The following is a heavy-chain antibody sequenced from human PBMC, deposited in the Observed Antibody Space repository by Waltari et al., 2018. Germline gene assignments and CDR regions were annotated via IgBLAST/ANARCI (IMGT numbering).Heavy chain of an antibody. D-gene: IGHD3-10*01. V-gene: IGHV4-4*02. CDR2: IDHSGST. Sequence: QVQLQESGPGLVKPSGTLSLTCAVSGGSISSSNWWSWVRQPPGKGLEWIGEIDHSGSTNDNPSLKSRVTISVDKSKNQFSLKLSSVTAADTAVYYCASYEITMVRGVIRDVWGQGTTVTVSS. J-gene: IGHJ6*02. CDR3: ASYEITMVRGVIRDV. CDR1: GGSISSSNW.